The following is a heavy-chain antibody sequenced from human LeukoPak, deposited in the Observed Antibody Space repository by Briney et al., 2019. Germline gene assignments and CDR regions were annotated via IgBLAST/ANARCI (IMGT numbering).Heavy chain of an antibody. V-gene: IGHV5-51*01. D-gene: IGHD6-13*01. CDR2: IYPEDSDT. CDR1: EYSFPKYS. CDR3: AIGRGGQQLGDY. Sequence: GECLKISCKQSEYSFPKYSIGWVRPMSGEGLEWMGSIYPEDSDTRYSACFQGQGTLSAPKSISTAYLQSSSPKASGTATYYCAIGRGGQQLGDYWGQGTLVTVSS. J-gene: IGHJ4*02.